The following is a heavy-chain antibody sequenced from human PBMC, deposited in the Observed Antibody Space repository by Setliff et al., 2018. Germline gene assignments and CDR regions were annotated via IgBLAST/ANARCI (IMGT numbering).Heavy chain of an antibody. CDR2: MSASGTST. Sequence: SGESLKISCAASGFTFSDYYMSWLRQAPGKGLEWVSAMSASGTSTYHADSVKGRFTISGDKSKNTLYLQMNSLRAEDTATYYCAKDTVNDGIWDFDSWGQGRLVTVCS. D-gene: IGHD4-17*01. V-gene: IGHV3-23*01. CDR1: GFTFSDYY. J-gene: IGHJ4*02. CDR3: AKDTVNDGIWDFDS.